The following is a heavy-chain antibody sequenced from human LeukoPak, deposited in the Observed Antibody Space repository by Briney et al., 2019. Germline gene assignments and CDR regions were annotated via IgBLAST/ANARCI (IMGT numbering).Heavy chain of an antibody. J-gene: IGHJ4*02. CDR1: GFTFSNYA. CDR2: ISAGDDST. D-gene: IGHD4-17*01. Sequence: GGSLRLSCAASGFTFSNYAMSWVRQAPGKGLEWVSGISAGDDSTYYADSVKGRFTISRDNSKNTLFLQMNSLKAEDTAVYYCAKGHTDYGTGFDCRGQGTLVIVS. V-gene: IGHV3-23*01. CDR3: AKGHTDYGTGFDC.